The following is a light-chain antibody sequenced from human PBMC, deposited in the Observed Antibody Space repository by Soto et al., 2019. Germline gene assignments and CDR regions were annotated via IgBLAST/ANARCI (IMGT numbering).Light chain of an antibody. CDR2: GAS. Sequence: ESVLTLSPGTLSLSPGEKATLSCRASQSVSSSYLAWYQQKPGQAPRLLIYGASSRATGIPDRFSGSGSGTDFTLTVSRLEPEDFAVYYCQQFGSSSWTFGQGT. CDR1: QSVSSSY. CDR3: QQFGSSSWT. J-gene: IGKJ1*01. V-gene: IGKV3-20*01.